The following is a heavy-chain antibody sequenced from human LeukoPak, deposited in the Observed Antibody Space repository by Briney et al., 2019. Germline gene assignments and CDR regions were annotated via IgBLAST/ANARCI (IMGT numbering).Heavy chain of an antibody. CDR2: ISYDGSNK. CDR1: GFTFSSYG. Sequence: GGSLRLSCAASGFTFSSYGMHWVRQAPGKGLEWVAVISYDGSNKYYADSVKGRFTISRDNSKNTLYLQMNSLRAEDTAVYYCAKDLGGVPFLPWGQGTLVTVSS. V-gene: IGHV3-30*18. J-gene: IGHJ4*02. D-gene: IGHD3-16*01. CDR3: AKDLGGVPFLP.